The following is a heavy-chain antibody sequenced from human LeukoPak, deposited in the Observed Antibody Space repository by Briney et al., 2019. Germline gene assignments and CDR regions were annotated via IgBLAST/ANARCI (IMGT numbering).Heavy chain of an antibody. J-gene: IGHJ3*02. Sequence: ASVKVSCKASGGTFSSYAISWVRQAPGQGLEWMGGIIPIFGTANYAQKFQGRVTITADESTSTAYMELSSLRSEDAAVYYCARDSRGHCGGDCYREENAFDIWAKGQWSPSLQ. CDR1: GGTFSSYA. D-gene: IGHD2-21*01. CDR2: IIPIFGTA. V-gene: IGHV1-69*01. CDR3: ARDSRGHCGGDCYREENAFDI.